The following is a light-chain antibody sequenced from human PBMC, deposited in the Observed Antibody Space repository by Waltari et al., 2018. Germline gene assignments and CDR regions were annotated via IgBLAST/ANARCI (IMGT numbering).Light chain of an antibody. CDR3: NARDSSGQVL. V-gene: IGLV3-19*01. CDR2: GKN. J-gene: IGLJ2*01. CDR1: SLRDYY. Sequence: SYELTQDPAVSVALGQTVRIKCQGDSLRDYYASWYQLKPGQAPVLVIYGKNNRPSVTPDRFSVSSSGNTASLTTTGAQAEDEADYYCNARDSSGQVLFGGGTKLTVL.